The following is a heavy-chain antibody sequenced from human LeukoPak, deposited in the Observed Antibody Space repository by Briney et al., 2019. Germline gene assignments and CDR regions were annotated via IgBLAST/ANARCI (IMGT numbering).Heavy chain of an antibody. Sequence: QPGGSLRLSCAASGFTFSSYSMNWVRQAPGKGLEWVSYISSTGSVIYYADSVRGRFTISRDNAKNSLYLQMNSLRAEDTAVYFCARYSSSWHANDYWGQGTLVTVSS. CDR1: GFTFSSYS. CDR2: ISSTGSVI. J-gene: IGHJ4*02. V-gene: IGHV3-48*01. D-gene: IGHD6-13*01. CDR3: ARYSSSWHANDY.